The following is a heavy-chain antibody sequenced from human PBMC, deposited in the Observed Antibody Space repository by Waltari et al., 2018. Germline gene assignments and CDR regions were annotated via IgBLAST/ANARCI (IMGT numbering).Heavy chain of an antibody. V-gene: IGHV3-23*01. CDR3: MKDVTGGDGGDN. Sequence: EVQVLESGGGLVQPGGSLRLSCEASGLTLSNNAMSWVRPVPGVGLDWVSVIKQGGVWTFYANSVKCRFNISRDDSRNMLYLQMNSLRAEDSATYYCMKDVTGGDGGDNWGQGTLVTVSS. CDR1: GLTLSNNA. D-gene: IGHD1-20*01. J-gene: IGHJ4*02. CDR2: IKQGGVWT.